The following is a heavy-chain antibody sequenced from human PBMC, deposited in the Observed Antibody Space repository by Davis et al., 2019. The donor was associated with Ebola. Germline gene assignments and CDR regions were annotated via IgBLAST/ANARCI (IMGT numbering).Heavy chain of an antibody. CDR2: IYYSGST. CDR3: ARGKYYYGMDV. V-gene: IGHV4-59*01. J-gene: IGHJ6*02. CDR1: GGPISSYY. Sequence: GSLRLSCTVSGGPISSYYWSWIRQPPGKGLEWIGYIYYSGSTNYNPSLKSRVTISVDTSKNQFSLKLSSVTAADTAVYYCARGKYYYGMDVWGQGTTVTVSS.